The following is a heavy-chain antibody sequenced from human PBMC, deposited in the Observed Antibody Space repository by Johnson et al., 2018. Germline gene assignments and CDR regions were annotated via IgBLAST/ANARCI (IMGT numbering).Heavy chain of an antibody. J-gene: IGHJ3*02. CDR2: IWYDGSNK. CDR1: GFTFSTYG. V-gene: IGHV3-33*01. CDR3: ARDEGDAFDI. Sequence: QVQLVESGGGVVQPGRSLRLSCAASGFTFSTYGMHWVRQAPGKGLEWVAVIWYDGSNKYYVDSVKGRFTISRDNSKNTLYLQMKGLRAEDTAVYYCARDEGDAFDIWGQVTMVTVSS.